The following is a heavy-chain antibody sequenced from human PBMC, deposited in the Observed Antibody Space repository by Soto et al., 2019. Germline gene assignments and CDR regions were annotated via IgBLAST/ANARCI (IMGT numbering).Heavy chain of an antibody. CDR3: ARVTVGATTFDY. D-gene: IGHD1-26*01. CDR2: IYHSGST. Sequence: SETLSLTCAVSGGSISSSNWWSWVRQPPGKGLEWIGEIYHSGSTNYNPSLKSRVTISVDKSKNQFSLKLSSVTAAVTAVYYCARVTVGATTFDYWGQGTLVTVSS. CDR1: GGSISSSNW. V-gene: IGHV4-4*02. J-gene: IGHJ4*02.